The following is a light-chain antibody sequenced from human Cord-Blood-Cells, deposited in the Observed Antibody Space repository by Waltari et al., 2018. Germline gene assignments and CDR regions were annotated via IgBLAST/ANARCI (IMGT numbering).Light chain of an antibody. V-gene: IGLV1-44*01. CDR2: SNN. Sequence: QSVLTQPPSASGTPGQRVPIPCSGSSSITGRNTGNCSPQLPGTAPKLLIYSNNQRPSGVPDRFSGSKSGTSASLAISGLQSEDEADYYCAAWDDSLNGYVFGTGTKVTVL. CDR1: SSITGRNT. CDR3: AAWDDSLNGYV. J-gene: IGLJ1*01.